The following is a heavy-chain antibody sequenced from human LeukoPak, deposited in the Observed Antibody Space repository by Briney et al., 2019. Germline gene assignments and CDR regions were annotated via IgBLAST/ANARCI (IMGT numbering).Heavy chain of an antibody. D-gene: IGHD2-15*01. Sequence: AASVKVSCKASGGTFSSYAISWVRQAPGQGLEWMGGIIPIFGTANYAQKFQGRVTITADESTSTAYMELSSLRSEDTAVYYCARGLLDPRNQALDYWGQGTLVTVSS. CDR1: GGTFSSYA. CDR2: IIPIFGTA. V-gene: IGHV1-69*13. J-gene: IGHJ4*02. CDR3: ARGLLDPRNQALDY.